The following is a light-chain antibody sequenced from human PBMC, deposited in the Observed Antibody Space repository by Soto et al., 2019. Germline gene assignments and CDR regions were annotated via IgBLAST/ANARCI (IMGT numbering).Light chain of an antibody. J-gene: IGLJ2*01. CDR2: EVF. CDR3: SSYAVSNSLL. Sequence: QSVLTQPPSASGSLGQSVTISCTGTRSDVGAFNYVSWYQQNPGKAPKLLIYEVFKRPSGVPDRFSGSKSGNTASLTVSGLQAEDEADYYCSSYAVSNSLLFGGGTKVTVL. CDR1: RSDVGAFNY. V-gene: IGLV2-8*01.